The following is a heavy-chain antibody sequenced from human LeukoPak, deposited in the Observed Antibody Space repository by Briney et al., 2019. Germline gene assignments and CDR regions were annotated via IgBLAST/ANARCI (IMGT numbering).Heavy chain of an antibody. J-gene: IGHJ4*02. CDR3: AKDRAYSSGWYADDY. Sequence: GRSLRLSCAASGFTFDDYAMHWVRQAPGKGLEWVSGISWNSGSIGYADSVKGRFTISRDNAKNSLYLQMNSLRAEDTAVYYCAKDRAYSSGWYADDYWGQGTLVTVSS. CDR2: ISWNSGSI. D-gene: IGHD6-19*01. CDR1: GFTFDDYA. V-gene: IGHV3-9*01.